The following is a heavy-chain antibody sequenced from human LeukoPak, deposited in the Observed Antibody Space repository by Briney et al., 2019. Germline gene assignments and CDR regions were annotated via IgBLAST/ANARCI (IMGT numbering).Heavy chain of an antibody. V-gene: IGHV4-34*01. D-gene: IGHD6-19*01. J-gene: IGHJ4*02. CDR2: INHSGST. CDR3: ATDGSGTGWYYFDY. CDR1: GGSFSGYY. Sequence: SETLSLTCAVYGGSFSGYYWSWIRQPPGKGLEWIGEINHSGSTNYNPSLKSRVTISVDTSKNQFSLKLSSVTAADTAVYYCATDGSGTGWYYFDYWGQGTLVTVSS.